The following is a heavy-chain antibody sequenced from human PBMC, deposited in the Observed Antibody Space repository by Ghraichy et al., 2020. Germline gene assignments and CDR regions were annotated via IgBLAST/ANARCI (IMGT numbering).Heavy chain of an antibody. Sequence: SQTLSLTCAISGDSVSSNSAAWNWIRQSPSRGLEWLGRTYYRSKWYNDYAVSVKSRITINPDTSKNQFSLQLNSVTPEDTAVYYCARISGSYYAAQGNWFDPWGQGTLVTVSS. J-gene: IGHJ5*02. D-gene: IGHD1-26*01. CDR3: ARISGSYYAAQGNWFDP. CDR1: GDSVSSNSAA. CDR2: TYYRSKWYN. V-gene: IGHV6-1*01.